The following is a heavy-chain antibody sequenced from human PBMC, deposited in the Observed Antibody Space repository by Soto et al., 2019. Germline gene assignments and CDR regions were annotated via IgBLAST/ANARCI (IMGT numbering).Heavy chain of an antibody. D-gene: IGHD6-13*01. CDR2: IYHSGST. V-gene: IGHV4-38-2*02. J-gene: IGHJ6*02. CDR1: GYSISSGYY. Sequence: KSSETLSLTCAVSGYSISSGYYWGWIRQPPGKGLEWIGSIYHSGSTYYNPSLKSRVTISVDTSKNQFSLKLSSVTAADTAVYYCARDCIAAAGTCYYYYYGMDVWGQGTTVTVSS. CDR3: ARDCIAAAGTCYYYYYGMDV.